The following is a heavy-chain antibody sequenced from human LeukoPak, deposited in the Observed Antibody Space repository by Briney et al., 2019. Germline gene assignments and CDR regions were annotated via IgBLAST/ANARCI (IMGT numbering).Heavy chain of an antibody. D-gene: IGHD2-2*01. J-gene: IGHJ4*02. Sequence: PGGSLRLSCAASGFTFSSYAMSWVRQAPGKGLEWVSGISWNSGSIGYADSVKGRFTISRDNAKNSLYLQMNSLRAEDTALYYCAKGGGRYQLLPFDYWGQGTLVTVSS. CDR1: GFTFSSYA. V-gene: IGHV3-9*01. CDR3: AKGGGRYQLLPFDY. CDR2: ISWNSGSI.